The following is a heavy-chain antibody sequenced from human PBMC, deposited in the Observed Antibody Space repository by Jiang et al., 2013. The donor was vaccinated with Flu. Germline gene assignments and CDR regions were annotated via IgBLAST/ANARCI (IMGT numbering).Heavy chain of an antibody. CDR3: ARVEAEYYFDY. CDR2: INTNTGNP. Sequence: RQAPGQGLEWMGWINTNTGNPTYAQGFTGRFVFSLDTSVSTAFLQISSLKAEDTAVYYCARVEAEYYFDYWGQGTLVTVSS. J-gene: IGHJ4*02. V-gene: IGHV7-4-1*02.